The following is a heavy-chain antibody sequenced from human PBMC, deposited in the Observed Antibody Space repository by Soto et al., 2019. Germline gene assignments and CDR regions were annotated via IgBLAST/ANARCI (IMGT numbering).Heavy chain of an antibody. V-gene: IGHV3-30*18. Sequence: WGSLRLSCSASGFTFSSYGMHWCRQAPGKGLEWVAVISYDGSNKYYADSVKGRFTISRDNSKNTLYLQMNSLRAEDTAVYYCAKGLPAYYDFWSGYSDTVFDYWGQGTLVTVSS. D-gene: IGHD3-3*01. CDR3: AKGLPAYYDFWSGYSDTVFDY. CDR2: ISYDGSNK. CDR1: GFTFSSYG. J-gene: IGHJ4*02.